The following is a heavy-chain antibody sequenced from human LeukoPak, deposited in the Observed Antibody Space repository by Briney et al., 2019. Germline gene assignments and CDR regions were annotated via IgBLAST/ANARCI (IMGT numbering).Heavy chain of an antibody. V-gene: IGHV3-74*01. CDR2: IASDGSST. D-gene: IGHD4-23*01. Sequence: PGGSLRLSCAASGFTFSSYWMNWVRQAPGKGLVWVSRIASDGSSTTYADSVKGRLSISRDNAKNTLYLQMNSLRVEDTAVYYCARVRPHGNDHWGQGTLVAVSS. CDR3: ARVRPHGNDH. J-gene: IGHJ4*02. CDR1: GFTFSSYW.